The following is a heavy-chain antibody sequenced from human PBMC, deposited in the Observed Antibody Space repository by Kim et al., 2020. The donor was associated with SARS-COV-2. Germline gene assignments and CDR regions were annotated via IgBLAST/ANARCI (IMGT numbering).Heavy chain of an antibody. D-gene: IGHD2-8*02. CDR1: GGSFSGYY. Sequence: SETLSLTCAVYGGSFSGYYWSWIRQPPGKGLEWIGEINHSGSTNYNPSLKSRVTISVDTSKNQFSLKLSSVTAADTAVYYCARGKGFRTGGGCDYGGQ. CDR3: ARGKGFRTGGGCDY. CDR2: INHSGST. V-gene: IGHV4-34*01. J-gene: IGHJ4*02.